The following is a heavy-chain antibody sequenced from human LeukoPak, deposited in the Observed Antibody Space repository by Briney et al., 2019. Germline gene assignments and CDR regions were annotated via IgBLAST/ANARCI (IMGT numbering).Heavy chain of an antibody. J-gene: IGHJ6*04. CDR2: ISSSGSTI. CDR1: GFTFSSYE. Sequence: GGSERLSCAASGFTFSSYEMNWIRQAPGKGLEWVSYISSSGSTIYYADSVKGRFTISRDNAKNSLYLQMNSLRAEDTAVYYCAELGITMIGGVWGKGTTVTISS. V-gene: IGHV3-48*03. CDR3: AELGITMIGGV. D-gene: IGHD3-10*02.